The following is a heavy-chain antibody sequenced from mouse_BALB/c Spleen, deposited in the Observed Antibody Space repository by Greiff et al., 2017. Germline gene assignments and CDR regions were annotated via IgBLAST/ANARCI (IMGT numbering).Heavy chain of an antibody. J-gene: IGHJ2*01. D-gene: IGHD4-1*01. V-gene: IGHV14-4*02. CDR2: IDPENGDT. CDR1: GFNIKDYY. Sequence: EVQLQQSGAELVRSGASVKLSCTASGFNIKDYYMHWVKQRPEQGLEWIGWIDPENGDTEYAPKVQGKATMTADTSSNTAYLQLSSLTSEDTAVYYCNALGDYFDYWGQGTTLTVSS. CDR3: NALGDYFDY.